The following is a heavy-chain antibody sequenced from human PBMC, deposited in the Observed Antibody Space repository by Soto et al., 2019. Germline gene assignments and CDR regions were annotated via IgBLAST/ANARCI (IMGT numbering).Heavy chain of an antibody. D-gene: IGHD1-26*01. CDR1: GFTFSSYG. J-gene: IGHJ6*02. Sequence: QVQLVESGGGVVQPGRSLRLSCAASGFTFSSYGMHWFRLAPGKGLEWVAVISYDGSNKDYADSVKGRFPRSRDNYKNNLYLESNSRRAEDTAVYYCAKDLIVGATVVHYWYYGMYVRGQGTTVTVSS. CDR3: AKDLIVGATVVHYWYYGMYV. CDR2: ISYDGSNK. V-gene: IGHV3-30*18.